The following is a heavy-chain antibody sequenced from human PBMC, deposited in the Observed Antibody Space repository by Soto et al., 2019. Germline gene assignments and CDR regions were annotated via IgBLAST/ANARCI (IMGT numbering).Heavy chain of an antibody. CDR2: INSDGSST. CDR1: GFTFSSYW. Sequence: EVQLVESGGGLVQPGGSLRLSCAASGFTFSSYWMHWVRQAPGKGLVWVSRINSDGSSTTYADSVKGRFTISRDNAKNTLYLQMNSLRAEDTAVYFRARVECSGGSCYSIDFWGQGTLVTVSS. J-gene: IGHJ4*02. D-gene: IGHD2-15*01. V-gene: IGHV3-74*01. CDR3: ARVECSGGSCYSIDF.